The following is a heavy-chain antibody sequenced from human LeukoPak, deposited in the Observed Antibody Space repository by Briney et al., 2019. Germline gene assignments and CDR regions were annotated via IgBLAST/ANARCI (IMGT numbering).Heavy chain of an antibody. J-gene: IGHJ4*02. CDR3: TSPTSLGF. CDR1: GFTFTSYG. CDR2: VRYDQVNK. Sequence: PGGSPRLSCAASGFTFTSYGMHWVRQAPGKGLEWVAFVRYDQVNKYYADSVKGRFTISRDNSKNTLYLQMNSLRPDDTAVYYCTSPTSLGFWGQGTLVTVSS. V-gene: IGHV3-30*02. D-gene: IGHD3-10*01.